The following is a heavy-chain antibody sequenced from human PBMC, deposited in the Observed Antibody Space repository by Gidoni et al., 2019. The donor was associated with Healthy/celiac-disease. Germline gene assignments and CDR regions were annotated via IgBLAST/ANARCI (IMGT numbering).Heavy chain of an antibody. Sequence: EVQLVETGGGWIQPGGSLRLSFAASGFTVSSNYMSWVRQAPGKGLEWVSVIYSGGSTYYADSVKGRFTISRDNSKNTLYLQMNSLRDEDTAVYYCARAVKDSSGYRMFDYWGQGTLVTVSS. J-gene: IGHJ4*02. V-gene: IGHV3-53*02. CDR2: IYSGGST. D-gene: IGHD3-22*01. CDR3: ARAVKDSSGYRMFDY. CDR1: GFTVSSNY.